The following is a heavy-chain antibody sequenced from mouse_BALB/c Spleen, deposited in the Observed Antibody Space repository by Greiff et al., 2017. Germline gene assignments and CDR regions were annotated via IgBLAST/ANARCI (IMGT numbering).Heavy chain of an antibody. CDR1: GFTFSSYA. J-gene: IGHJ4*01. V-gene: IGHV5-6-5*01. CDR3: ARGQCGWGMDY. CDR2: ISSGGST. Sequence: DVKLVESGGGLVKPGGSLKLSCAASGFTFSSYAMSWVRQTPEKRLEWVASISSGGSTYYPDSVKGRFTIFRDNARNILYLQMISLRSEDTDMYYCARGQCGWGMDYWGQGTSVTVSS. D-gene: IGHD3-3*01.